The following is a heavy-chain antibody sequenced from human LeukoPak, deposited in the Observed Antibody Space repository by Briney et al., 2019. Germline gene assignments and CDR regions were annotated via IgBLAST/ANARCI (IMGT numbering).Heavy chain of an antibody. CDR2: INTDGGTT. J-gene: IGHJ4*02. CDR3: ARDGVATNDY. CDR1: GFTFSTFA. D-gene: IGHD5-24*01. Sequence: GGSLRLSCAASGFTFSTFAMQWVRQAPEKGLEYVSGINTDGGTTYYANSVKGRFTISRDNPKNTLYLQMGSLRVEDTAVYYCARDGVATNDYGGQGTLVTVSS. V-gene: IGHV3-64*01.